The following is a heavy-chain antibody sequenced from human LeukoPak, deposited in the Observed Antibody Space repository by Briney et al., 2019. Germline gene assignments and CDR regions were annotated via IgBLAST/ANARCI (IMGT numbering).Heavy chain of an antibody. J-gene: IGHJ4*02. Sequence: SETLSLTCTVSSGSFSSSTNYWGWVRQPPRKGLEWIGTISYSGYTYYNPSLRSRVTISVDMSKNQFSLKLNSVTAADTAVYYCARFPSGYNIGWYSGPEGYFDSWGQGTLVTVSS. CDR3: ARFPSGYNIGWYSGPEGYFDS. D-gene: IGHD6-19*01. V-gene: IGHV4-39*07. CDR2: ISYSGYT. CDR1: SGSFSSSTNY.